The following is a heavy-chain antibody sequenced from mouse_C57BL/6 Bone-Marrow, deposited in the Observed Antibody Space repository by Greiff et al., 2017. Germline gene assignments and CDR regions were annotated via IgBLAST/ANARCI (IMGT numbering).Heavy chain of an antibody. CDR2: INPNSGGT. D-gene: IGHD2-5*01. CDR1: GYTFTDYN. Sequence: EVQLVESGPELVKPGASVKISCKASGYTFTDYNMDWVKQSHGKSLEWIGDINPNSGGTIYNQKFKGKATLTVDKSSSTAYMELRSLTSEDTAVYYCARRGSNYPFDYWGQGTTLTVSS. V-gene: IGHV1-18*01. J-gene: IGHJ2*01. CDR3: ARRGSNYPFDY.